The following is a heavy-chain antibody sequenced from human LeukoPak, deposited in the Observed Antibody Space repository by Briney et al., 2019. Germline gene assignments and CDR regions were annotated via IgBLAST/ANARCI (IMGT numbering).Heavy chain of an antibody. J-gene: IGHJ4*02. D-gene: IGHD4-11*01. V-gene: IGHV4-59*01. Sequence: SETLSLTCTVSGGSIRNYYWNWIRQPPGKGLEWIGYIYYSGSTNYNPSLKSRVTISVDTSKNQFSLKLSSVTAADTAMYYCARASDRLQPPDYWGQGTLVTASS. CDR3: ARASDRLQPPDY. CDR2: IYYSGST. CDR1: GGSIRNYY.